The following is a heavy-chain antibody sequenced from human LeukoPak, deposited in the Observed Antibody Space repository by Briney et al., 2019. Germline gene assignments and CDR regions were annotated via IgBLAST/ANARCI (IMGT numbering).Heavy chain of an antibody. Sequence: PGGPLRLSCAASGFTSSSYSINWFGKAPGKGLEGFSYISSSSSTIYYADSVKGRFTISRDNAKNSLYLQMNSLRAEDTAVYYCAREVRGELLDFDYWGQGTLVTVSS. V-gene: IGHV3-48*04. CDR1: GFTSSSYS. D-gene: IGHD1-26*01. CDR3: AREVRGELLDFDY. J-gene: IGHJ4*02. CDR2: ISSSSSTI.